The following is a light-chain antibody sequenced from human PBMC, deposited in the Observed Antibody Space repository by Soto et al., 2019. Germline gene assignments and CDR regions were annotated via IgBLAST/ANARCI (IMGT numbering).Light chain of an antibody. J-gene: IGLJ1*01. CDR1: SSDVGGYNF. CDR3: SSYTSTSLYV. Sequence: QSVLTQPASVSGSPGQSITISCTGTSSDVGGYNFVSWYQQRPGKAPKLMIYEVGNRPSGVSNRFSGSKSGNTASLAISGLQAEDEADYYCSSYTSTSLYVFGTGTKVTVL. CDR2: EVG. V-gene: IGLV2-14*01.